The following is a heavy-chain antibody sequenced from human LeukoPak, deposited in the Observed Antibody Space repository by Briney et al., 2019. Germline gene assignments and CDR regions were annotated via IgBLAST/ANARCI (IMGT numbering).Heavy chain of an antibody. Sequence: GASVTVSCKASGYTFTSYDINWVRQATGQGLEWMGWMNPNSGNTGYAQKFQGRVTMTRNTSISTAYMELSSLRSGDTAVYYCARSRAAKYYMDVWGKGTTVTVSS. J-gene: IGHJ6*03. D-gene: IGHD6-25*01. CDR1: GYTFTSYD. CDR2: MNPNSGNT. CDR3: ARSRAAKYYMDV. V-gene: IGHV1-8*01.